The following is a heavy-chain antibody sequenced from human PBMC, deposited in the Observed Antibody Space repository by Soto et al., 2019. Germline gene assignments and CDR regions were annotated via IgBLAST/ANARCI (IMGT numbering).Heavy chain of an antibody. Sequence: QVQLVQSGAEVKKPGASVKVSCKASGYTFTSYAMHWVRQAPGQRLEWMGWINAGNGNTKYSQKCQGRVTITRDTSASTADMELSSLRSEDTAVYYCARASSWFVTDYWGQGTLVTVSS. CDR2: INAGNGNT. CDR3: ARASSWFVTDY. V-gene: IGHV1-3*01. J-gene: IGHJ4*02. CDR1: GYTFTSYA. D-gene: IGHD6-13*01.